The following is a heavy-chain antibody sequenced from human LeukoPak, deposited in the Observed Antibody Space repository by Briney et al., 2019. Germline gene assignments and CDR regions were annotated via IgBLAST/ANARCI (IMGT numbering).Heavy chain of an antibody. V-gene: IGHV4-34*01. CDR2: INHSGST. D-gene: IGHD6-6*01. CDR3: ARGSIAARPFDY. CDR1: GGSFSGYY. J-gene: IGHJ4*02. Sequence: SSETLSLTCAVYGGSFSGYYRSWIRQPPGKGLEWIGEINHSGSTNYNPSLKSRVTISVDTSKNQFSLKLSSVTAADTAVYYCARGSIAARPFDYWGQGTLVTVSS.